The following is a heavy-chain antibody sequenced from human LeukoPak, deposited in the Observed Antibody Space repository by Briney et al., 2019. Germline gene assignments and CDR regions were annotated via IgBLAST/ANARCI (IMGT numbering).Heavy chain of an antibody. CDR1: GFTFSSYS. CDR2: ISSSSSTI. J-gene: IGHJ4*02. V-gene: IGHV3-48*02. CDR3: ARAGGDIAVAGTYY. D-gene: IGHD6-19*01. Sequence: PGGSLRLSCAASGFTFSSYSMNWVRQAPGKGLEWVPYISSSSSTIYYADSVKGRFTISRDNAKNSLYLQMNSLRDEDTAVYYCARAGGDIAVAGTYYWGQGTLVTVSS.